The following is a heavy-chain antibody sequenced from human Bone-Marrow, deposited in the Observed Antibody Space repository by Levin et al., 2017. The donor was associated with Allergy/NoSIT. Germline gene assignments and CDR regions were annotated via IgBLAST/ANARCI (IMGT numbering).Heavy chain of an antibody. J-gene: IGHJ6*02. CDR1: GFTFSRYW. D-gene: IGHD3-3*01. V-gene: IGHV3-7*01. Sequence: GGSLRLSCEASGFTFSRYWMTWVRQAPGKGLEWVANIKPDGGEKNHVDSVRGRFTISRDNAKNSLYLQMNSLRAEDTGVYYCARDFWSGPYYFYGMDVWGQGTTVTVSS. CDR2: IKPDGGEK. CDR3: ARDFWSGPYYFYGMDV.